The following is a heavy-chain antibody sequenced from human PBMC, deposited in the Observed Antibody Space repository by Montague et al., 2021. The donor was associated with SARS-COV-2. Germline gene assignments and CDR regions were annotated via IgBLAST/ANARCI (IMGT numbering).Heavy chain of an antibody. CDR2: VLTNKGT. Sequence: SETLSLTCTVSGVSVTDYYWRWTRQPPAKGQEWLGVVLTNKGTNFNPPLKSRVAISVETSKNQFSLRLTSVTAADTAFYICVRHPHYDGLNGPPDFWDQGALVTVSS. CDR1: GVSVTDYY. D-gene: IGHD3-9*01. V-gene: IGHV4-4*08. CDR3: VRHPHYDGLNGPPDF. J-gene: IGHJ4*02.